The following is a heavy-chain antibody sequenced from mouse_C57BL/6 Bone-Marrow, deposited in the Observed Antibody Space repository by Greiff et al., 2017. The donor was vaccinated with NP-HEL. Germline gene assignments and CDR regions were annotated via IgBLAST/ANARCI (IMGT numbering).Heavy chain of an antibody. Sequence: DVQLQESGAELVRPGASVKLSCTASGFNFKDYYMHWVQQRPEQGLEWIGWIDPENGDTAYASTFQGKAIITTDTSSNTAYLQLSSLTSEDTAVYYCTKSYWYFDVWGTGTTVTVSS. CDR2: IDPENGDT. CDR3: TKSYWYFDV. J-gene: IGHJ1*03. V-gene: IGHV14-4*01. CDR1: GFNFKDYY.